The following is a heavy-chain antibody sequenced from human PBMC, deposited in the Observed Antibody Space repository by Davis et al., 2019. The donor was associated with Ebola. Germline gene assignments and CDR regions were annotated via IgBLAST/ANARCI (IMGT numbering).Heavy chain of an antibody. V-gene: IGHV1-69*04. CDR1: GGTFSSYA. Sequence: SVKVSCKASGGTFSSYAISWVRQAPGQGLEWMGRIIPILGIANYAQKFQGRVTITADKSTSTAYMELSSLRSEDTAVYYCARYLVYYYYGMDVWGQGTTVTVSS. CDR3: ARYLVYYYYGMDV. CDR2: IIPILGIA. J-gene: IGHJ6*02. D-gene: IGHD2/OR15-2a*01.